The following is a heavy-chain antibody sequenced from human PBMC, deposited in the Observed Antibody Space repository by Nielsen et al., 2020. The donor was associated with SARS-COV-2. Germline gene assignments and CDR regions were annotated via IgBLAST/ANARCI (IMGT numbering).Heavy chain of an antibody. CDR1: GFTFSNAW. J-gene: IGHJ4*02. CDR2: IKSKTDGGTT. V-gene: IGHV3-15*01. Sequence: GESLKISCAASGFTFSNAWMSWVRQAPGKGLEWVGRIKSKTDGGTTDYAAPVKGRFTISRDDSKNTLYLQMNSLKTEDTAVYYCTTVNVLRFLEWLSPPDYWGQGTLVTVSS. CDR3: TTVNVLRFLEWLSPPDY. D-gene: IGHD3-3*01.